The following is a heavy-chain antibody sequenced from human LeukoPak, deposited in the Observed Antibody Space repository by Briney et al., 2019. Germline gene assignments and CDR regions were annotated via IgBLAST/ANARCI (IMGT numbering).Heavy chain of an antibody. D-gene: IGHD6-19*01. V-gene: IGHV3-23*01. Sequence: GGSLRLSCAASGFTFSSYAMGWVRQAPGKGLEWVSGNTVSGGNTHYADSVKGRFTISRDNSKNTLYLQMNSLRAEDTAVYYCARGLYSSGWEPLWGQGTMVTVSS. J-gene: IGHJ3*01. CDR1: GFTFSSYA. CDR2: NTVSGGNT. CDR3: ARGLYSSGWEPL.